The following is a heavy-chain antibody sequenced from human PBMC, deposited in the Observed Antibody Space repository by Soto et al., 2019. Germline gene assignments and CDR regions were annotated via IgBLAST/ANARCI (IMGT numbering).Heavy chain of an antibody. Sequence: QVQLVQSGAEVRKPGSSVRVSCKASGGSFNRHTISWVRQAPGQGLEWMGGIIPIFGTANHAQKFQGRVTIIADKTTSTVYMELSSLKSDDTDIYYCAGGWGYGSTDYCYAYWGQGTLVIVSS. V-gene: IGHV1-69*06. CDR1: GGSFNRHT. D-gene: IGHD3-22*01. J-gene: IGHJ4*02. CDR2: IIPIFGTA. CDR3: AGGWGYGSTDYCYAY.